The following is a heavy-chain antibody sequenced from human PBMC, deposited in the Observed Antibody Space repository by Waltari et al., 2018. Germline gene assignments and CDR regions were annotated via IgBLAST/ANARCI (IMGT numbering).Heavy chain of an antibody. J-gene: IGHJ4*02. CDR2: SKRDGSGT. CDR3: ARGVGHSYDGSGYG. D-gene: IGHD3-22*01. CDR1: GFTFRSYW. Sequence: EVQLVESGGGLVQPGGSLRLSCAASGFTFRSYWRVWVRQGPGKALVGVVLQCAGKGAVGASGSKRDGSGTTNADSVKGRFTISRDNAKNTVDLQMNSLRAEDTGLYYCARGVGHSYDGSGYGWGQGTLVTVSS. V-gene: IGHV3-74*01.